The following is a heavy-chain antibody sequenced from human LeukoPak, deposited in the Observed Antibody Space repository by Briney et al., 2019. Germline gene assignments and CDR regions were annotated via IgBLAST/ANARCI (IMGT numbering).Heavy chain of an antibody. CDR1: GYSLTSYW. CDR2: IYPGDSDT. J-gene: IGHJ3*02. D-gene: IGHD5-18*01. CDR3: ARRQLWARGAFDI. V-gene: IGHV5-51*01. Sequence: GESLKISCEGSGYSLTSYWIGWVRQMPGKGLEWMGIIYPGDSDTRYSPSFQGQVTISADKSISTAYLRWSSLKASDTAMYYCARRQLWARGAFDIWGQGTMVTVSS.